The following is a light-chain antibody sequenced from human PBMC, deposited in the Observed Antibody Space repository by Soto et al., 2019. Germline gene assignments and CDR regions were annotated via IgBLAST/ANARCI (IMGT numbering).Light chain of an antibody. J-gene: IGKJ5*01. CDR3: QNYHLALGT. CDR2: AAS. Sequence: DIQMTQSPSSLSASVGDTVTITCRASQDIINHLAWYQQRPGKVPNLLIYAASTLHSGVPSRFRGSGSGKYFTLSISSLQPEDVATYYCQNYHLALGTVGQGTRLEIK. V-gene: IGKV1-27*01. CDR1: QDIINH.